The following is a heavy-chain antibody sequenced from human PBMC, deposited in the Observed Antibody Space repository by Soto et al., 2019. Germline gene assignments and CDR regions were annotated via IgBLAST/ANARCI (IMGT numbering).Heavy chain of an antibody. J-gene: IGHJ6*03. CDR3: ALVLGYYYYMDV. V-gene: IGHV3-23*01. D-gene: IGHD3-10*02. Sequence: PGGSLRLSCAASGFTFSSYAMSWVRQAPGKGLEWVSAISGSGGSTYYADSVKGRFTISRDNSKNTLYLQMNSLRAEDTAVYYCALVLGYYYYMDVWGKGTTVTVSS. CDR1: GFTFSSYA. CDR2: ISGSGGST.